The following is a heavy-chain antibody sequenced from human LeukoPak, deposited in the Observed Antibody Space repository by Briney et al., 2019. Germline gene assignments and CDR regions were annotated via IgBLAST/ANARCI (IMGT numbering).Heavy chain of an antibody. Sequence: SQTLSLTCAISGDSVSSNSAAWNWIRQSPSRGLEWLGRTYYRSKWYSEYAASVKSRITINSDTSKNQFSLQLSSLILEDTAVYYCAGGWSLPVWGQGTTVTVSS. CDR2: TYYRSKWYS. V-gene: IGHV6-1*01. J-gene: IGHJ6*02. CDR3: AGGWSLPV. D-gene: IGHD3-3*01. CDR1: GDSVSSNSAA.